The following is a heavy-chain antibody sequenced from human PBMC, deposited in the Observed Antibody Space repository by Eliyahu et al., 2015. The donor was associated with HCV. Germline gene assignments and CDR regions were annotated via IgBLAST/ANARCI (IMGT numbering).Heavy chain of an antibody. Sequence: TLSLTCAVYGGSFSGYYWSWIRQPPGKGLEWIGEINHSGSTNYNPSLKSRVTXSVDTSKNQXXLKLXXVTDADXAVYYCARRTIFGVVARGGHYYYMDVWGKGTTVTVSS. CDR3: ARRTIFGVVARGGHYYYMDV. CDR2: INHSGST. D-gene: IGHD3-3*01. V-gene: IGHV4-34*01. J-gene: IGHJ6*03. CDR1: GGSFSGYY.